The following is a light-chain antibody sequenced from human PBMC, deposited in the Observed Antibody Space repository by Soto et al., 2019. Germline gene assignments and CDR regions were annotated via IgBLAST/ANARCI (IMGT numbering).Light chain of an antibody. Sequence: EIVLTQSPGTLSLSPLERATLSVMASQSVSSTYLGWYQQKPGQAPRLLIYGASSRATGIPDRFSGSGSGTDFTLTISRLETEDFAVYYCQQYGSPITFGQGTRLEIK. CDR3: QQYGSPIT. V-gene: IGKV3-20*01. CDR2: GAS. CDR1: QSVSSTY. J-gene: IGKJ5*01.